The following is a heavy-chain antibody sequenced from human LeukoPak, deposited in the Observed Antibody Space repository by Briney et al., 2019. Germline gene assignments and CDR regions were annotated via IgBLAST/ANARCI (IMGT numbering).Heavy chain of an antibody. D-gene: IGHD3-10*01. CDR3: ARGGPEGWFGELARNWFDP. V-gene: IGHV3-48*03. CDR1: GFTFSSYE. J-gene: IGHJ5*02. CDR2: ISSSGSPI. Sequence: PGGSLRLSCAASGFTFSSYELNWVRQAPGKGLEWVSYISSSGSPIYYADSVKGRFTISRDNAKNSLYLQMNSLRAEDTAVYYCARGGPEGWFGELARNWFDPWGQGTLVTVSS.